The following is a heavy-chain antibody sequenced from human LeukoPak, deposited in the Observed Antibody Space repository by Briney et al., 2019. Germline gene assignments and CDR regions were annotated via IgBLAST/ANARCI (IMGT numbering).Heavy chain of an antibody. CDR2: INQDGSEN. D-gene: IGHD2-2*01. CDR1: GFTVITND. J-gene: IGHJ4*02. CDR3: ARGPLGYCSVTSCSFDS. Sequence: GGSLRLSCAASGFTVITNDMTWVRHAPGKGLEWGANINQDGSENYYLDSVKGRFTISRDNAKNSLYLQMNSLRAEDTAVYYCARGPLGYCSVTSCSFDSWGQGTLVTVSS. V-gene: IGHV3-7*01.